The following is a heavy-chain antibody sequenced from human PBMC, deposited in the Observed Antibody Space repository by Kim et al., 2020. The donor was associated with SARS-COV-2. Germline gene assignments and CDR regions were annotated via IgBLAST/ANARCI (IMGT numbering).Heavy chain of an antibody. CDR2: IIPIFGTA. V-gene: IGHV1-69*13. J-gene: IGHJ6*02. D-gene: IGHD2-2*01. CDR3: ASIIDRSRRRVHHIVVVPAVEGGMDV. Sequence: SVKVSCKASGGTFSSYAISWVRQAPGQGLEWMGGIIPIFGTANYAQKFQGRVTITADESTSTAYMELSSLRSEDTAVYYCASIIDRSRRRVHHIVVVPAVEGGMDVWGQGTTVTVSS. CDR1: GGTFSSYA.